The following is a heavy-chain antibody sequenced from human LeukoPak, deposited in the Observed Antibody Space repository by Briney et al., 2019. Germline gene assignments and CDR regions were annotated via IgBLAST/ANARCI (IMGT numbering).Heavy chain of an antibody. CDR2: ISSTSTYI. CDR3: ASTTVTTGY. V-gene: IGHV3-21*01. Sequence: GGSLRLSCAASGFTFSSYWMHWVRQAPGKGLEWVSSISSTSTYIDYADSVKGRFTISRDNAKNSLYLQMNSLRVEDTAVYYCASTTVTTGYWGQGTLVTVSS. CDR1: GFTFSSYW. J-gene: IGHJ4*02. D-gene: IGHD4-11*01.